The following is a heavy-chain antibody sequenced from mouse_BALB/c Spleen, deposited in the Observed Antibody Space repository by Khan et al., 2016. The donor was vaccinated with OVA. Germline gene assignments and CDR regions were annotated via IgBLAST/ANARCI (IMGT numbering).Heavy chain of an antibody. V-gene: IGHV2-2*02. CDR2: IWSGGTT. D-gene: IGHD2-4*01. CDR3: ARNYDDDEGLAY. Sequence: QVQLKESGPGLVQPSQSLSITCTVSGSSLTTYGVHWVRQSPGKGLEWLGVIWSGGTTDYSAAFISRLSITKDNSKSQVFFKMNSLQANDTAIYYCARNYDDDEGLAYWGQGTLVTVSA. CDR1: GSSLTTYG. J-gene: IGHJ3*01.